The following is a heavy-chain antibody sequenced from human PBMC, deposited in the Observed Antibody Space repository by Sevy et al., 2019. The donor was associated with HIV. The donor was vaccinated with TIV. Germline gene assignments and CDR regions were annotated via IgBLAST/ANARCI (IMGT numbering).Heavy chain of an antibody. CDR3: ARGKSGYGYALNY. Sequence: GGSLRLSCAASGFTFSSYAMHWVRQAPGKGLEWVAVLSYDGSNKYYADSVKGRFTISRDNSKNTLYLQMNSLRAEDTAIYYCARGKSGYGYALNYWGQGTLVTVSS. V-gene: IGHV3-30-3*01. J-gene: IGHJ4*02. D-gene: IGHD5-18*01. CDR1: GFTFSSYA. CDR2: LSYDGSNK.